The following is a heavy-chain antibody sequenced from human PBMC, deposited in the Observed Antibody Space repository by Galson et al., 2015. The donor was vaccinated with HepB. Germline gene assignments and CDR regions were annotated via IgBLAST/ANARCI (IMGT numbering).Heavy chain of an antibody. Sequence: QSGAEVNKPGESLKISCKGSGYSFTSYWIGWVRQMPGKGLEWMGIIHPGDSDTRYSPSFQGQVTISADKSISPAYLQWSSLKASDTAMYYCARLVAGEAVAGGFDYWGQGTLVTVSS. V-gene: IGHV5-51*01. J-gene: IGHJ4*02. CDR3: ARLVAGEAVAGGFDY. CDR1: GYSFTSYW. D-gene: IGHD6-19*01. CDR2: IHPGDSDT.